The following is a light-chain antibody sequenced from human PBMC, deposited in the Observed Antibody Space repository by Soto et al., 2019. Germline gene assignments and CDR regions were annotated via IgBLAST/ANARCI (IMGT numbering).Light chain of an antibody. CDR1: QDIAIY. CDR3: QQLRSYLST. CDR2: AAS. J-gene: IGKJ4*01. Sequence: ENQMSQSPSTLSAKEGDRVTITCRASQDIAIYLAWYQQKTGEAPKLLIYAASTLHGGVPSRFSASGSGTDFALTITSLQAEDFATYYCQQLRSYLSTSCGVTK. V-gene: IGKV1-9*01.